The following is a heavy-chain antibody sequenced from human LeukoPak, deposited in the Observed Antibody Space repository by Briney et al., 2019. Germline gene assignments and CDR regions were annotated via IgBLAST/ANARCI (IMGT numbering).Heavy chain of an antibody. D-gene: IGHD3-22*01. CDR2: ISSSSSYI. V-gene: IGHV3-21*01. CDR1: GFTFSSYS. J-gene: IGHJ4*02. CDR3: ARGTYYYDSSGYQYFDY. Sequence: PGGSLRLSCAASGFTFSSYSMNWVRQAPGKGLEWVSSISSSSSYIYYADSVKGRFTISRDNAKNSLYLQMNSLRAEDTAVYYCARGTYYYDSSGYQYFDYWGQGTLVTVSS.